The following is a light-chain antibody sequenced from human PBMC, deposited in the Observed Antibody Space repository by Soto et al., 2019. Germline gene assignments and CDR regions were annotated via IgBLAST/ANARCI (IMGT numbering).Light chain of an antibody. J-gene: IGKJ5*01. CDR3: QQTNSFPLT. CDR2: DAS. Sequence: DIQLTQSPSSLSASVGDRLTITCRASQSISSYLNWYQQKPGKAPKLLIYDASSRATGIPARFSGSGSGTDFTLTISSLEPEDFATYYCQQTNSFPLTFGQGTRLEI. V-gene: IGKV1-39*01. CDR1: QSISSY.